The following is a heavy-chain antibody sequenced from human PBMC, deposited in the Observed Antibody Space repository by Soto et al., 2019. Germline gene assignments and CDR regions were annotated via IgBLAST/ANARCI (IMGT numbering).Heavy chain of an antibody. D-gene: IGHD3-3*01. Sequence: ASVKVSFKASGYTFTSYGISWVRQAPGQGLEWMGWISAYNGNTNYAQKLQGRVTMTTDTSTSTAYMELRSLRSDDTAVYYCARRPYDFWSGYPDYWGQGTLVTVSS. CDR3: ARRPYDFWSGYPDY. J-gene: IGHJ4*02. V-gene: IGHV1-18*04. CDR1: GYTFTSYG. CDR2: ISAYNGNT.